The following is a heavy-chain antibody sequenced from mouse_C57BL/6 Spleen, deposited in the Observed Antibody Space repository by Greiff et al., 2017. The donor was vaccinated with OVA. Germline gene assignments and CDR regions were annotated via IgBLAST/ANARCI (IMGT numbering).Heavy chain of an antibody. D-gene: IGHD3-2*02. J-gene: IGHJ3*01. Sequence: QVQLQQSGPELVKPGASVKISCKASGYAFSSSWMNWVKQRPGKGLEWIGRIYPGDGDTKYNGKFKGKATLTADKSSSTAYMQLSSLTAEDSAVDFCARDLQLRPPFAYWGQGTLVTVSA. V-gene: IGHV1-82*01. CDR1: GYAFSSSW. CDR3: ARDLQLRPPFAY. CDR2: IYPGDGDT.